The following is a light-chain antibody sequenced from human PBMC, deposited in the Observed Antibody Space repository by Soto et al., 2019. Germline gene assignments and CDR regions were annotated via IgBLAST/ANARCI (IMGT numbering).Light chain of an antibody. J-gene: IGKJ4*01. CDR3: QQYNNWPPIT. Sequence: MTQSPPTLSFSSCERATLSFMASQRISTNVAWYQHKPGQAPRLPIYSASTRATGLPARFSGSGSGTEFTLTISSLQSEDFAVYYCQQYNNWPPITFGGGTKVDIK. CDR2: SAS. V-gene: IGKV3-15*01. CDR1: QRISTN.